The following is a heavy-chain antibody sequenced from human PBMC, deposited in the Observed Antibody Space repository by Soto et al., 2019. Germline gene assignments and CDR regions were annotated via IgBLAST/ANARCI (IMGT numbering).Heavy chain of an antibody. J-gene: IGHJ4*02. CDR2: INHSGST. Sequence: QVQLQQWGAGLLKPSETLSLTCAVYGGSFSGYYWSWIRQPPGKGLEWIGEINHSGSTNYNPSLKSRLTISVDTAKTECSLRLSAVTAADTAVYYCARGLGSITGTNVRRSPSSGFDYWGQGTLVTVSS. CDR1: GGSFSGYY. D-gene: IGHD1-7*01. CDR3: ARGLGSITGTNVRRSPSSGFDY. V-gene: IGHV4-34*01.